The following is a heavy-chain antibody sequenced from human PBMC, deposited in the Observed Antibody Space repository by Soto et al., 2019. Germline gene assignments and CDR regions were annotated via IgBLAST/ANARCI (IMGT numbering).Heavy chain of an antibody. Sequence: QVQLVQSGAEVKKPGSSVKVSCKASGGTFSSYAISWVRQAPGQGLEWMGGIIPIFGTANYAQKFQGRVTIPADESTSTAYMELSSLRSEDAAVYYCARDWSGIRWFDPWGQGTLVTVSS. CDR1: GGTFSSYA. D-gene: IGHD1-26*01. V-gene: IGHV1-69*12. CDR3: ARDWSGIRWFDP. J-gene: IGHJ5*02. CDR2: IIPIFGTA.